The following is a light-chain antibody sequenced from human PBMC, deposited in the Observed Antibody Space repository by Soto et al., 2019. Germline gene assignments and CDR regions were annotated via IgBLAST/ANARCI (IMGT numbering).Light chain of an antibody. V-gene: IGLV6-57*04. CDR2: EDN. CDR1: GGRIASYY. J-gene: IGLJ2*01. CDR3: QSYDGSSVV. Sequence: NFMPTQPHSVSESPGKTVTISCTRTGGRIASYYVQWYQQRPGSAPTTVIYEDNLRPSGVPDRFSGSIDSSSNSASLTISGLKTEDEADFYCQSYDGSSVVFGGGTKVTVL.